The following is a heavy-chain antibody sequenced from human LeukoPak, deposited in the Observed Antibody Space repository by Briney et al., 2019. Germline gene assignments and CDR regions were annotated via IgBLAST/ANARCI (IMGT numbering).Heavy chain of an antibody. CDR3: ARDRRSVWIQPGVSWFDY. Sequence: GGSLRLSCAASGFTFSSYSMNWVRQAPGKGLEWVSYISSSSSTIYYADSVKGRFTISRDNAKNSLYLQMNSLRAEDTAVYYCARDRRSVWIQPGVSWFDYWGQGTLVTVSS. J-gene: IGHJ4*02. CDR1: GFTFSSYS. D-gene: IGHD5-18*01. CDR2: ISSSSSTI. V-gene: IGHV3-48*04.